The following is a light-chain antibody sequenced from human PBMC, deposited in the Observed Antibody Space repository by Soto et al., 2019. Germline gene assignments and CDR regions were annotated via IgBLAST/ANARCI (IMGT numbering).Light chain of an antibody. V-gene: IGKV3-11*01. CDR3: QHRREWPRP. J-gene: IGKJ2*01. CDR1: QSVDNY. Sequence: EIVLTQSPATLSLSPGERATLSCRASQSVDNYLAWYQQKPGQAPRLLIYAASKRATGIPGRFSGSGSGTDFTLTISSLEPEDFAVYYCQHRREWPRPFGQGTKLDIK. CDR2: AAS.